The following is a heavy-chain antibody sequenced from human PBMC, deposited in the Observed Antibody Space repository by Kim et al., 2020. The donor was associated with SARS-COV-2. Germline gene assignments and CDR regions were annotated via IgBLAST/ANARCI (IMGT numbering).Heavy chain of an antibody. CDR2: IYYSGST. CDR1: GGSISSYY. Sequence: SETLSLTCTVSGGSISSYYWSWIRQPPGKGLEWIGYIYYSGSTNYNPSLKSRVTISVDTSKNQFSLKLSSVTAADTAVYYCARARSWELLGGLRSSGFDYWGQGTLVTVSS. J-gene: IGHJ4*02. V-gene: IGHV4-59*13. D-gene: IGHD1-26*01. CDR3: ARARSWELLGGLRSSGFDY.